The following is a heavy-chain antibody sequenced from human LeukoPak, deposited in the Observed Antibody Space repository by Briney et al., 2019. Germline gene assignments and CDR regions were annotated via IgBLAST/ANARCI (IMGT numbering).Heavy chain of an antibody. J-gene: IGHJ4*02. CDR2: MNHSENT. D-gene: IGHD2-15*01. V-gene: IGHV4-34*01. CDR3: ARVFATARYSGLDY. CDR1: GGSFTGYY. Sequence: PESLSLTPAVYGGSFTGYYWSWICHPPQKRLEWMGEMNHSENTNNNPSLKSRVTLSVDTSKNQFSLWLSSVTAANTAVYYCARVFATARYSGLDYWGQGTLVTVSS.